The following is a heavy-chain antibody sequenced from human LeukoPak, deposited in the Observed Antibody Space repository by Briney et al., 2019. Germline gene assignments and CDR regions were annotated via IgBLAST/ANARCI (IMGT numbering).Heavy chain of an antibody. CDR3: ARTLGYCSGGDCSEYNWLDP. V-gene: IGHV5-51*01. CDR1: GYRFTSYW. D-gene: IGHD2-15*01. Sequence: GESLKISCEASGYRFTSYWIAWVRQMPGKGLEWMGIIYPGDSDTRYSPSFQGQVTISADKSISTAYLQWNSLKASDTAMYYCARTLGYCSGGDCSEYNWLDPWGQGTLVTVSS. J-gene: IGHJ5*02. CDR2: IYPGDSDT.